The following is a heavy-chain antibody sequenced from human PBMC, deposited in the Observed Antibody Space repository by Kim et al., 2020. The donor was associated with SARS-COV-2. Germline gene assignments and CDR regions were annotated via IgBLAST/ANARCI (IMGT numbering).Heavy chain of an antibody. D-gene: IGHD3-10*01. J-gene: IGHJ4*02. Sequence: GGSLRLSCAASGFIFADSTMTWVRQAPGQGLEFVSSIGPTGGDIYYGDSMRGRVTISRDNAKNALYLQMNSLRVEDTAVYFCSRDLNWDSGMWSQGTLVSVSS. CDR3: SRDLNWDSGM. CDR1: GFIFADST. CDR2: IGPTGGDI. V-gene: IGHV3-21*01.